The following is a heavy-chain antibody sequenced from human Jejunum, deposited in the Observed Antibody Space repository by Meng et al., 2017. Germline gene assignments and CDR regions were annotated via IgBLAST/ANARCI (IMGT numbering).Heavy chain of an antibody. Sequence: GESLKISCAASGLSFSGHWMSWVRQAPGKGLMWVSRINADGSDTKYADSVKGRFTISRDNTKNTLYLQMNSLRAEDTAVYYCLIYISGWNWGQGTLVTVS. J-gene: IGHJ4*02. CDR3: LIYISGWN. CDR2: INADGSDT. CDR1: GLSFSGHW. D-gene: IGHD6-19*01. V-gene: IGHV3-74*01.